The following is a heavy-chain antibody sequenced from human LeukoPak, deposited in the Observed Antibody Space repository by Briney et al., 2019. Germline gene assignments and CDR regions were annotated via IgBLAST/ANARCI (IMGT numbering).Heavy chain of an antibody. D-gene: IGHD2-21*01. CDR1: GFSFSNHY. Sequence: GGSLRLSCAASGFSFSNHYMRWIRQAPGKGLEWVANINEDGSNKWHLGSVKGRFTVSRDNARNALYLQMNSLRVEDTAVYYCTRVIGAVPCYFDYFDFLGQGALVNGS. J-gene: IGHJ4*02. CDR3: TRVIGAVPCYFDYFDF. V-gene: IGHV3-7*01. CDR2: INEDGSNK.